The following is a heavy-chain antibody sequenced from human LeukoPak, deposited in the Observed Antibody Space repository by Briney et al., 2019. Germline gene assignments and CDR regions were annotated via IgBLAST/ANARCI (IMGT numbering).Heavy chain of an antibody. D-gene: IGHD3-22*01. CDR1: GFTFDDYA. Sequence: GGSLRLPCAASGFTFDDYAMHWVRQAPGKGLEWVSGISWDSGSIGYADSVKGRFTISRDNAKNSLYLQMNSLRAEDTALYYCAKDFSPYYYDSSGLLVDDAFDIWGQGTMVTVSS. CDR3: AKDFSPYYYDSSGLLVDDAFDI. V-gene: IGHV3-9*01. J-gene: IGHJ3*02. CDR2: ISWDSGSI.